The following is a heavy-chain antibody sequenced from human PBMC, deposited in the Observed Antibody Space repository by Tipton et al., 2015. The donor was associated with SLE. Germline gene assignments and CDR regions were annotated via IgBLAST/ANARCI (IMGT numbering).Heavy chain of an antibody. Sequence: TLSLTCAVSGYSISSGYYWGWIRQPPGKGLEWIGYMYYSGSTNYNPSLKSRVTISVDTSKNQFSLKLSSVTAADTAVYYCAKLQLWYFDSWGQGTLVTVSS. CDR3: AKLQLWYFDS. CDR2: MYYSGST. J-gene: IGHJ4*02. D-gene: IGHD5-18*01. V-gene: IGHV4-38-2*01. CDR1: GYSISSGYY.